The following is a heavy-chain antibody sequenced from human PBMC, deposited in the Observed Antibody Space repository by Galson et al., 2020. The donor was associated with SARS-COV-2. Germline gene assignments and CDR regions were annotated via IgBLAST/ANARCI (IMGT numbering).Heavy chain of an antibody. CDR3: TTDEDELRYFDWLLSQGDAFDI. J-gene: IGHJ3*02. CDR1: GFTFSNAW. Sequence: GGSLRLSCAASGFTFSNAWMSWVRQAPGKGLEWVGRIKSKTDGGTTDYAAPVKGRFTISRDDSKNTLYLQMNSLKTEDTAVYYCTTDEDELRYFDWLLSQGDAFDIWGQGTMVTVSS. D-gene: IGHD3-9*01. CDR2: IKSKTDGGTT. V-gene: IGHV3-15*01.